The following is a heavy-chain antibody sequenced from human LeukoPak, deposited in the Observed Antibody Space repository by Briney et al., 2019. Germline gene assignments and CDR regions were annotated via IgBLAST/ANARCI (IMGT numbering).Heavy chain of an antibody. CDR1: GGTFSSYA. CDR2: IIPIFGTA. D-gene: IGHD6-13*01. Sequence: SVKVSCKASGGTFSSYAISWVRQAPGQGLEWMGGIIPIFGTANYAQKFQGKVTITTDEFTTTAYMELRSLRSEDTAVYYCARDLGSEAAADNVGVAFDIWGQGTMVTVSS. CDR3: ARDLGSEAAADNVGVAFDI. V-gene: IGHV1-69*05. J-gene: IGHJ3*02.